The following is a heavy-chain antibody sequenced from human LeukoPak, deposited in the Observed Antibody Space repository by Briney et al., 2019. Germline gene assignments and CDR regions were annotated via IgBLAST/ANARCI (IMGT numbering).Heavy chain of an antibody. CDR2: IYYSGST. CDR3: ARLGGYSYGYSGAFDI. V-gene: IGHV4-39*01. J-gene: IGHJ3*02. D-gene: IGHD5-18*01. Sequence: SETLSLTCTVSGGSISGDSYYWGWIRQPPGKGLEWIGSIYYSGSTYYNPSLKSRVTISVDTSKSQISLKLRSVTAADTAMYYCARLGGYSYGYSGAFDIWGQGTMVTVPS. CDR1: GGSISGDSYY.